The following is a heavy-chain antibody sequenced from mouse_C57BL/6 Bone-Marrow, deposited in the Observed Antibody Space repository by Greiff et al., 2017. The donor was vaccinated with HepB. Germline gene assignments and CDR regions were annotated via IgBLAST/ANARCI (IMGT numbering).Heavy chain of an antibody. CDR3: VRGVYGYDAAMDY. J-gene: IGHJ4*01. V-gene: IGHV10-1*01. CDR2: IRSKSNNYAT. D-gene: IGHD2-2*01. CDR1: GFSFNTYA. Sequence: DVKLVESGGGLVQPTGSLKLSCAASGFSFNTYAMNWVRQAPGKGLEWVARIRSKSNNYATYYADSVKDRFTISRDDSESMLYLQMNNLKTEDTAMYYCVRGVYGYDAAMDYWGQGTSVTVSS.